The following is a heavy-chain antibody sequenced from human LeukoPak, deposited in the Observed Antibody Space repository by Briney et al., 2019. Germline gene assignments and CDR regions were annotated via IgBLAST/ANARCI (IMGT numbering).Heavy chain of an antibody. CDR2: IYYSGST. D-gene: IGHD5-18*01. Sequence: SETLSLTCTVSGDSISSYYWSWLRQPPGKGREWIGYIYYSGSTNYNPSLKSRVTISVDTSKNQFSLKLSSVTAADTAVYYCARLYSYGPGGAFDIWGQGTMVTVSS. CDR1: GDSISSYY. CDR3: ARLYSYGPGGAFDI. V-gene: IGHV4-59*01. J-gene: IGHJ3*02.